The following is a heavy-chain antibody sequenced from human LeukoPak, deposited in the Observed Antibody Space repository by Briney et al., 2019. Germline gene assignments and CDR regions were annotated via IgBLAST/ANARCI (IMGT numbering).Heavy chain of an antibody. CDR2: ISYDGSNK. V-gene: IGHV3-30*18. J-gene: IGHJ4*02. CDR3: AKGNRTRFWSGEVL. D-gene: IGHD3-3*01. Sequence: TGRSLRLSCAASGFTFSSYGMHWVRQAPGKGLEWVAVISYDGSNKYYADSVKGRFTISRDNSKNTLYLQMNSLRAEDTAVYYRAKGNRTRFWSGEVLWGQGTLVTVSS. CDR1: GFTFSSYG.